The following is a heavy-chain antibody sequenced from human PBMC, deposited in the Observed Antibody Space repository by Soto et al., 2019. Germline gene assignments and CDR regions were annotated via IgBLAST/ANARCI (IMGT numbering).Heavy chain of an antibody. CDR3: AQTLGSAVAGPGRFDL. J-gene: IGHJ2*01. Sequence: QVQLVQSGAEVKKPGSSVKVSCKASGGIFSNYAISWVRQAPGQGPEWMGGIIPIFGTANYAQNFQGRVTITADESTSTAYMELNNLRSEDTAVYYCAQTLGSAVAGPGRFDLWGRGTLVTVSS. D-gene: IGHD6-19*01. CDR1: GGIFSNYA. CDR2: IIPIFGTA. V-gene: IGHV1-69*12.